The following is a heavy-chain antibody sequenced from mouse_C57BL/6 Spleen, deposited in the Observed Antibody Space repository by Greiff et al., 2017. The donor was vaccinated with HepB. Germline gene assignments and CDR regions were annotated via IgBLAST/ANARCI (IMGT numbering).Heavy chain of an antibody. Sequence: QVQLKESGPELVKPGASVKISCKASGYAFSSSWMNWVKQRPGKGLEWIGRIYPGDGDTNYNGKFKGKATLTADKSSSTAYMQLSSLTSEDSAVYFCARSERGEGYFDVWGTGTTVTVSS. V-gene: IGHV1-82*01. J-gene: IGHJ1*03. CDR1: GYAFSSSW. CDR2: IYPGDGDT. CDR3: ARSERGEGYFDV.